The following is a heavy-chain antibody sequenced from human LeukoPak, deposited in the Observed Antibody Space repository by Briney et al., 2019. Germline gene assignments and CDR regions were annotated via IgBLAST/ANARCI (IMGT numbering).Heavy chain of an antibody. CDR3: ARASGSYWWFDS. CDR2: ISAYSGNK. J-gene: IGHJ5*01. CDR1: GYTFTSYG. Sequence: ASVKVSCKGAGYTFTSYGFSWVRQAPGQGLEWIGWISAYSGNKKYGQRFQDRLTMTTDASTSTSYMELRSLGSDDTAVYYCARASGSYWWFDSWGQGTLVTVSS. D-gene: IGHD1-26*01. V-gene: IGHV1-18*01.